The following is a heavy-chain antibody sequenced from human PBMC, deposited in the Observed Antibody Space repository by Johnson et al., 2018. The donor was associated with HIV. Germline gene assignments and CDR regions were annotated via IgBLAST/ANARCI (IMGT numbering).Heavy chain of an antibody. Sequence: QVQLVESGGGVVQPGGSLRLSCAASGFTFSSYGMHWVRQAPVKGLEWVAFIRYDGSNKYYADSVKGRFTISRDNSKNTLYLQMNSLRAEDTAGYYCAKEFRRCYPPQIDAFDIWGQGTMVTVSS. V-gene: IGHV3-30*02. CDR3: AKEFRRCYPPQIDAFDI. CDR2: IRYDGSNK. CDR1: GFTFSSYG. J-gene: IGHJ3*02. D-gene: IGHD4/OR15-4a*01.